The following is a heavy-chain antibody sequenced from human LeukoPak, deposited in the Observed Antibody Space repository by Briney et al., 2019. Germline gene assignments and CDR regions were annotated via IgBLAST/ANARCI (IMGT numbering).Heavy chain of an antibody. CDR2: IYPGDSDT. J-gene: IGHJ3*02. D-gene: IGHD3-22*01. CDR3: ARTNYYDSIPDAFDI. Sequence: GESLKISCKGSGYSFTSYWIGWGRQVPGKGVEWMGIIYPGDSDTRYSPSFQGQVTISADKSISTAYLQWSSLKASDTAMYYCARTNYYDSIPDAFDIWGQGTMVTVSS. V-gene: IGHV5-51*01. CDR1: GYSFTSYW.